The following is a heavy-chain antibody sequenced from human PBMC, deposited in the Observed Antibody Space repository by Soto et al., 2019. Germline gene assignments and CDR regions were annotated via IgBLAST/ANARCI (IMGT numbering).Heavy chain of an antibody. Sequence: SETLSLTCAVYGGSFTDYYWNWIRQSPEKGLEWIGEIDHSGRTNYNPSLKSRVTISVETSKNQFSLTVTSVTAADAAVYYCAGRLATVGKISKYWGQGALVSVS. CDR3: AGRLATVGKISKY. CDR2: IDHSGRT. D-gene: IGHD1-26*01. CDR1: GGSFTDYY. J-gene: IGHJ4*02. V-gene: IGHV4-34*01.